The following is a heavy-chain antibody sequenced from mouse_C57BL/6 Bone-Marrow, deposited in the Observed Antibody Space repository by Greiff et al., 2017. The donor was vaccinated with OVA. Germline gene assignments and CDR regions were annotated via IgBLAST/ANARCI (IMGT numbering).Heavy chain of an antibody. CDR2: IHPSDSDT. Sequence: QVQLKQPGAELVKPGASVKVSCKASGYTFTSYWMHWVKQRPGQGLEWIGRIHPSDSDTNYNQKFKGKATLTVDKSSSTAYMQLSSLTSEDSAVYYCAIIRDIYAMDYWGQGTSVTVSS. CDR1: GYTFTSYW. J-gene: IGHJ4*01. CDR3: AIIRDIYAMDY. V-gene: IGHV1-74*01.